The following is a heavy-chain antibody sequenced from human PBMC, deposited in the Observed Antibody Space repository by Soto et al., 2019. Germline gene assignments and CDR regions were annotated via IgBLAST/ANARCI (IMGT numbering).Heavy chain of an antibody. J-gene: IGHJ6*02. CDR3: ARDRRVTTSGYYYYGRDV. V-gene: IGHV1-2*02. D-gene: IGHD4-4*01. Sequence: QVQLVQSGAEVKKPGASVKVSCKASGYTFTGYYMHWVRQAPGQGLEWMGWINPNSGGTNYAQKFQGRVTMTRDTSISTAYMELGRLRSDDTAVYYCARDRRVTTSGYYYYGRDVWGQGTTVTVSS. CDR1: GYTFTGYY. CDR2: INPNSGGT.